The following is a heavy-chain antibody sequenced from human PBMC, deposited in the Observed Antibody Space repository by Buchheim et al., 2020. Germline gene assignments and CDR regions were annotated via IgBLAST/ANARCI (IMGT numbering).Heavy chain of an antibody. V-gene: IGHV1-2*04. CDR2: INPNSGGT. CDR3: ARGLSSSRSRDYYYYGMDV. D-gene: IGHD6-6*01. J-gene: IGHJ6*02. CDR1: GYTFTGYY. Sequence: QVQLVQSGAEVKKPGASVKVSCKASGYTFTGYYMHWVRQAPGQGLEWMGWINPNSGGTNYAQKFQGWVTMTRDTSISTAYMELSSLRSEDTAVYYCARGLSSSRSRDYYYYGMDVWGQGTT.